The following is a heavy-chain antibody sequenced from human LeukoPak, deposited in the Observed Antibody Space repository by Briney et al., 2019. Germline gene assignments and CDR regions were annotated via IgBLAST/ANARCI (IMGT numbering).Heavy chain of an antibody. D-gene: IGHD2-2*01. CDR2: INPKNGGT. J-gene: IGHJ6*03. CDR3: ARRYSTGWSNYYYYYHMDV. V-gene: IGHV1-2*02. Sequence: ASVTVSFKASVYTFIDYYVYWVRQAPGQGREGMGRINPKNGGTDYAHTFQPKLTMTSDTSINTVYMEVTRVTSDDTAVYYCARRYSTGWSNYYYYYHMDVWGKGTTVTVSS. CDR1: VYTFIDYY.